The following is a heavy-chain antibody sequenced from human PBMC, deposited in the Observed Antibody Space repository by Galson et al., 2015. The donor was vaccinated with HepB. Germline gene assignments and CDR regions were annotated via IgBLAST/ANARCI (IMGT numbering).Heavy chain of an antibody. CDR3: AREMVGGSSSILAY. Sequence: SLRLSCAASGFTFSSYGMHWVRQAPGKGLEWVAVIWYDGSNKYYADSVKGRFTISRDNSKNTLYLQMNSLRAEDTAVYYCAREMVGGSSSILAYWGQGTLVTVSS. D-gene: IGHD1-26*01. V-gene: IGHV3-33*01. J-gene: IGHJ4*02. CDR2: IWYDGSNK. CDR1: GFTFSSYG.